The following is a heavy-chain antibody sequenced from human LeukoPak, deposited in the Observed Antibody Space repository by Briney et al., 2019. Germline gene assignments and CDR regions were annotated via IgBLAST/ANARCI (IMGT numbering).Heavy chain of an antibody. D-gene: IGHD6-19*01. CDR2: INPSGGST. CDR1: GDTFTSYY. J-gene: IGHJ4*02. CDR3: ARGAPRDSSGWYQDFDY. V-gene: IGHV1-46*01. Sequence: ASVKVSCKASGDTFTSYYMHWVRQAPGQGLEWMGIINPSGGSTSYAQKFQGRVTMTRDTSTSTVYMELSSLRSEDTAVYYCARGAPRDSSGWYQDFDYWGQGTLVTVPS.